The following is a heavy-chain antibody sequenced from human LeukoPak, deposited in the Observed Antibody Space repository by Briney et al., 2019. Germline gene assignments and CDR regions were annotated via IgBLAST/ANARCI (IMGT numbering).Heavy chain of an antibody. J-gene: IGHJ4*02. CDR1: GGSFSSYS. D-gene: IGHD3-22*01. V-gene: IGHV4-34*01. CDR3: ARGYPNDRSGPSVEGIYFDY. Sequence: SESLSLTCSVSGGSFSSYSWSWIRQPPGKGLEWIGEINHSGSTTYNPSLKSRVTISVDTSKNQFCLKLSAVIAADTAVYYCARGYPNDRSGPSVEGIYFDYWGQGTLVTVSS. CDR2: INHSGST.